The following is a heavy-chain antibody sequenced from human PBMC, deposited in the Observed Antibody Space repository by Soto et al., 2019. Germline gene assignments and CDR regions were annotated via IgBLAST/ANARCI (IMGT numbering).Heavy chain of an antibody. J-gene: IGHJ5*02. CDR1: GYTFTHYD. CDR3: AREGLQYSSATWFDL. D-gene: IGHD6-25*01. CDR2: MNPNSGNT. Sequence: QVPLVQSGAEVKKPGASVKVSCKASGYTFTHYDINWVRQAPGQGLEWMGWMNPNSGNTGYAQKFQGRVTMTRDTSIKTVFMLLSSLISEDTVVYYCAREGLQYSSATWFDLWGQGPLVTVSS. V-gene: IGHV1-8*01.